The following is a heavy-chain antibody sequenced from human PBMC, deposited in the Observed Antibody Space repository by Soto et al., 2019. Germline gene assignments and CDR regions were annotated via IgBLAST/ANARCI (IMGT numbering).Heavy chain of an antibody. D-gene: IGHD6-19*01. CDR1: GASITTYY. CDR3: ARRLFGSGWTLDS. V-gene: IGHV4-59*13. J-gene: IGHJ4*02. CDR2: VYHTGST. Sequence: SETLSLTCDVSGASITTYYWSWIRQTPGKGLEWIGNVYHTGSTDYNSSLRSRVTISVDTSKNQFSLNMNSVTAADTAVYYCARRLFGSGWTLDSWGQGGLVTVSS.